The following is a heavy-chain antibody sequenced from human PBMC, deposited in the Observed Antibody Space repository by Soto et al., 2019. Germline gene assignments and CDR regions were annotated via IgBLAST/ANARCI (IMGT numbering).Heavy chain of an antibody. D-gene: IGHD1-26*01. CDR2: ISGSGFKK. CDR1: GYIFENFG. Sequence: GGSLRLSCAASGYIFENFGMSWVRQAPGKGLEWISSISGSGFKKYYADSVKGRFTISRDNSKSTVYLELNNLSAEDTAVYHCAKNQGVELVPLATVDWFDPWGQGSVVTVSS. V-gene: IGHV3-23*01. CDR3: AKNQGVELVPLATVDWFDP. J-gene: IGHJ5*02.